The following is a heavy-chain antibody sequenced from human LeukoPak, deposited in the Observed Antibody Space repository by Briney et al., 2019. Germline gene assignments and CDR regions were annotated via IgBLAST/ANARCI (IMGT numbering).Heavy chain of an antibody. CDR1: GGSFSGYY. J-gene: IGHJ6*03. Sequence: SETLSLTCAVYGGSFSGYYWSWIRQPPGKGLEWIGEINHSGSTNYNPSLKSRVTISVDTSKNQFSLKLSSVTAADTAVYYCATGTTVNNRYYYYYMDVWGKGTTVTVSS. V-gene: IGHV4-34*01. CDR3: ATGTTVNNRYYYYYMDV. D-gene: IGHD4-17*01. CDR2: INHSGST.